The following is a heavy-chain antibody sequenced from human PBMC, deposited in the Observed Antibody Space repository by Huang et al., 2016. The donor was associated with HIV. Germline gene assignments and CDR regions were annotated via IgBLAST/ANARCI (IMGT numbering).Heavy chain of an antibody. J-gene: IGHJ4*02. CDR1: GFTFSSSG. Sequence: QVQLVESGGGVVQPGGSLRLSCPASGFTFSSSGMHWVRQAAGEGLEWVALIRFDGSNKYYADYVKGRFTISRDNSRNTLYLQMNSLRAEDTAVYYCAKEFYGDYGAAFDYWGQGTLVTVSS. D-gene: IGHD4-17*01. CDR2: IRFDGSNK. V-gene: IGHV3-30*02. CDR3: AKEFYGDYGAAFDY.